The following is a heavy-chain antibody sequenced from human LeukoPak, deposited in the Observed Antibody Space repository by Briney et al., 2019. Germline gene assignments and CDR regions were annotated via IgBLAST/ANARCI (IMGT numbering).Heavy chain of an antibody. D-gene: IGHD6-19*01. CDR3: VRNGWYSVDY. J-gene: IGHJ4*02. Sequence: SETLSLTCAVYGGSFSGYYWSWIRLPPGKGLEWIGEINHSGTTNYNPSLKSRVTISVDTSKNQFSLKLSSVTAADTAVYYCVRNGWYSVDYWGQGTLVTVSS. V-gene: IGHV4-34*01. CDR2: INHSGTT. CDR1: GGSFSGYY.